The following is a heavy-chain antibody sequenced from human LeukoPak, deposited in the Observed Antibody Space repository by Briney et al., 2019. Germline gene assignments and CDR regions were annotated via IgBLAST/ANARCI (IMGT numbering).Heavy chain of an antibody. V-gene: IGHV4-59*01. J-gene: IGHJ3*02. CDR3: ARTYYYGSGSYYDSRDGFDI. Sequence: KPSETLSLTCTVSGGSISSYYWSWIRKPPGKGLEWIGYIYYSGSTNYNPSLKSRVTISVDTSKNQFSLKLSSVTAADTAVYYCARTYYYGSGSYYDSRDGFDIWGQGTMVTVSS. CDR1: GGSISSYY. D-gene: IGHD3-10*01. CDR2: IYYSGST.